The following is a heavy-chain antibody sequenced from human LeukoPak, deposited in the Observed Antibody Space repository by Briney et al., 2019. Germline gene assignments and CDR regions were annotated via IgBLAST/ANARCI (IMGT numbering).Heavy chain of an antibody. CDR1: GGSISSYY. J-gene: IGHJ6*02. D-gene: IGHD4-17*01. Sequence: PSETLSLTCTVSGGSISSYYWGWIRQPPGKGLEWIGYIYYSGSTNYNPSLKSRVTISVDTSKNQFSLKLSSVTAADTAVYYCARDPGPGDYGDLYYYGMDVWGQGTTVTVSS. CDR2: IYYSGST. V-gene: IGHV4-59*12. CDR3: ARDPGPGDYGDLYYYGMDV.